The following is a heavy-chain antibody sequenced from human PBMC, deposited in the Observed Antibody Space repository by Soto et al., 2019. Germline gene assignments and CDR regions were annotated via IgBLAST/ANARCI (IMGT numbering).Heavy chain of an antibody. D-gene: IGHD3-9*01. CDR2: INAGNGKT. J-gene: IGHJ4*02. Sequence: QVQLVQSGAEVKKPGSSVKVSCKASGYTFTSYAMHWVRQAPGQRLEWMGWINAGNGKTKYSQKFQGRVTITRDTSASTAYMELSSLRSEDTAVYYCARSRRVDWLKGFDYWGQGTLVTVSS. CDR3: ARSRRVDWLKGFDY. CDR1: GYTFTSYA. V-gene: IGHV1-3*01.